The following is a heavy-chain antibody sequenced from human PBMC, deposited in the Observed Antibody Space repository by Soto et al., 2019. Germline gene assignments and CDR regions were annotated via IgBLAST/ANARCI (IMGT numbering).Heavy chain of an antibody. CDR1: GGTISRYA. J-gene: IGHJ4*02. V-gene: IGHV1-69*13. Sequence: SVKVSCKASGGTISRYAISWVRQAPGQELEWMGGIIPIFGTANYAQKLQVRVAITADESTSTAYMELSSLRSEDTAVYCCGRGGASSTSNFDYWGQGTLVTVSS. CDR2: IIPIFGTA. D-gene: IGHD1-26*01. CDR3: GRGGASSTSNFDY.